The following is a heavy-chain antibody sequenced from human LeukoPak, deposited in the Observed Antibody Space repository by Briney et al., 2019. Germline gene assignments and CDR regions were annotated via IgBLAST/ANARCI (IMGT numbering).Heavy chain of an antibody. J-gene: IGHJ4*02. V-gene: IGHV3-23*01. CDR1: GFTFSTYA. D-gene: IGHD1-14*01. CDR2: ISGSGGST. CDR3: AEDRPSGYYFDY. Sequence: GGSLRLSCAASGFTFSTYAMSWVRQAPGKGLEWVSAISGSGGSTFNADSVKGRFTISRDNSKNTLFLQMNSLRAEDTAIYYCAEDRPSGYYFDYWGQGTLVTVSS.